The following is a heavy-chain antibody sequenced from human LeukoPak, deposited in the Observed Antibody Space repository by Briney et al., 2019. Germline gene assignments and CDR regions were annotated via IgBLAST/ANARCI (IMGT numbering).Heavy chain of an antibody. CDR2: INPSGGST. CDR3: ARGPYYRGAAGNWFDP. CDR1: GYTFTSYY. J-gene: IGHJ5*02. V-gene: IGHV1-46*01. D-gene: IGHD6-13*01. Sequence: ASVKVSCKASGYTFTSYYMHWVRQAPGQGLEWMGIINPSGGSTSYAQKFQGRVTMTRDTSTSTVYMELSSLRSEDTAVCYCARGPYYRGAAGNWFDPWGQGTLVTVSS.